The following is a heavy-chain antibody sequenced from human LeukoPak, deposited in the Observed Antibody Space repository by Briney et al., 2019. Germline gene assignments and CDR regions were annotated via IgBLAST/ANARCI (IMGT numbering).Heavy chain of an antibody. CDR2: IYTSGST. J-gene: IGHJ3*02. D-gene: IGHD3-10*01. CDR1: GGCISSYY. CDR3: ARNNYGSGSYRHYRDAFDI. Sequence: SETLSLTCTVSGGCISSYYWSWIRQPAGKGLEWIGRIYTSGSTNYNPSLKSRVTMSVDTSKNQFSLKLSSVTAADTAVYYCARNNYGSGSYRHYRDAFDIWGQGTMVTVSS. V-gene: IGHV4-4*07.